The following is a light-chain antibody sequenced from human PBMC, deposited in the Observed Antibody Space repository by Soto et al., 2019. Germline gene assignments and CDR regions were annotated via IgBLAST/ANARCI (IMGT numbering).Light chain of an antibody. V-gene: IGLV1-40*01. J-gene: IGLJ3*02. Sequence: QSVLTQPPSVSGAPRQRVTISCTGSSSNIGAGYDVHWYQQLPGTAPKLLIYGNNNRPSGVPDRFSGSKSGTSASLAITGLQAEDEADYYCQSYDSSLSGYWVFGGGTKLTVL. CDR1: SSNIGAGYD. CDR3: QSYDSSLSGYWV. CDR2: GNN.